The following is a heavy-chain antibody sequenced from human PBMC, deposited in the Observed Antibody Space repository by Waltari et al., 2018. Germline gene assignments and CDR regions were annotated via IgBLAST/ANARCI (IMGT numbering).Heavy chain of an antibody. D-gene: IGHD5-12*01. Sequence: EVQLLESGGDLVQPGGSLRLSCAASGFTFSNYAMSWVRQAPGKGLEWVSGISGSGASADYVDSVKGRFTISRDNSKNTLFLQMSSLRAEDTAVYYCAKDLNPTPWRWLQLGNWGQGTLVTVSS. CDR3: AKDLNPTPWRWLQLGN. CDR1: GFTFSNYA. V-gene: IGHV3-23*01. J-gene: IGHJ4*02. CDR2: ISGSGASA.